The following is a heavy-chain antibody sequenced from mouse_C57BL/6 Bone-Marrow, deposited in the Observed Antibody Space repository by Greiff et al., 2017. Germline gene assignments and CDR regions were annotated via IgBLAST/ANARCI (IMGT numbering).Heavy chain of an antibody. V-gene: IGHV1-85*01. D-gene: IGHD1-1*01. J-gene: IGHJ1*03. CDR3: ARDYGSSYWYFDV. Sequence: QVQLKQSGPELVKPGASVKLSCKASGYTFTSYDINWVKQRPGQGLEWIGRIYPRDGSTKYNEKFKGKATLTVATSSSTAYMELHSLTSEDSAVYVCARDYGSSYWYFDVWGTGTTVTVSS. CDR1: GYTFTSYD. CDR2: IYPRDGST.